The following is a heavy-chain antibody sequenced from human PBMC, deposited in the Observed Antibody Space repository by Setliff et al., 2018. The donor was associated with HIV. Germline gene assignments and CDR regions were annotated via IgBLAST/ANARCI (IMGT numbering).Heavy chain of an antibody. D-gene: IGHD6-6*01. CDR3: ARDRGSSSDYYYYGMDV. V-gene: IGHV4-34*01. J-gene: IGHJ6*02. CDR2: VNHSGST. Sequence: TSETLSLTCAVYGGSFNNYFWTWIRQPPGKGLEWIGEVNHSGSTNYNPSLKSRVTISVDTSKNQFSLKLRSVTAADTAVYYCARDRGSSSDYYYYGMDVWGQGTTVTVSS. CDR1: GGSFNNYF.